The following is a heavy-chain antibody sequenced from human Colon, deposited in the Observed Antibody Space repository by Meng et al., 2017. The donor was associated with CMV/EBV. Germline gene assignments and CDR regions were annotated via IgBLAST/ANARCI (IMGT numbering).Heavy chain of an antibody. Sequence: TVSGDSIRRDDYYWGWVRQSPGKGLEWIGSVYYTGYTTFNPSLQSRFNISLDTSKNQFHLKVKSVTAADTAVYYCVRDTKWLNWFAPWGQGALVTVSS. CDR1: GDSIRRDDYY. D-gene: IGHD5-12*01. V-gene: IGHV4-39*06. CDR2: VYYTGYT. CDR3: VRDTKWLNWFAP. J-gene: IGHJ5*02.